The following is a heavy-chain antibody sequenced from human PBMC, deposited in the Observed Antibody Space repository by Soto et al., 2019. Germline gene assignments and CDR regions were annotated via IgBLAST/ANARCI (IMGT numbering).Heavy chain of an antibody. D-gene: IGHD2-2*01. Sequence: QVQLVQSGAEVKKPGSSVKVSCKASGGTFSSYAISWVRQAPGQGIEWMGGIIPIFGTANYAQKFQGRVTITADESTSTAYMELSSLRSEDTAVYYCASALVPAADGELWYGEHFDYWGHVTLVTVSS. V-gene: IGHV1-69*12. J-gene: IGHJ4*01. CDR1: GGTFSSYA. CDR2: IIPIFGTA. CDR3: ASALVPAADGELWYGEHFDY.